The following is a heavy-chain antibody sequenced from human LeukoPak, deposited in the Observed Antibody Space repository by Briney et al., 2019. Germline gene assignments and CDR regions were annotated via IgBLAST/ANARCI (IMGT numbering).Heavy chain of an antibody. CDR2: IYYSGST. Sequence: SETLSLTCAVYGGSFSGYYWSWIRQPPGKGLEWIGYIYYSGSTYYNPSLKGRVTISVDTSKNQFSLKLSSVTAADTAVYYCARDLLNEGNHLDYWGQGTLVTVSS. J-gene: IGHJ4*02. D-gene: IGHD4-23*01. CDR3: ARDLLNEGNHLDY. CDR1: GGSFSGYY. V-gene: IGHV4-30-4*01.